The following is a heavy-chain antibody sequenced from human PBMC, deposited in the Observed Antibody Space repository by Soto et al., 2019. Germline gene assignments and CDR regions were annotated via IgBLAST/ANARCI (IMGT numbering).Heavy chain of an antibody. J-gene: IGHJ6*02. D-gene: IGHD3-3*01. CDR3: ARDSGITIFGVVPPGMDV. CDR1: GFTFSSYG. CDR2: IWYDGSNK. Sequence: GGSLRLSCAASGFTFSSYGMHWVRQAPGKGLEWVAVIWYDGSNKYYADSVKGRFTISRDSSKNTLYLQMNSLRAEDTAVYYCARDSGITIFGVVPPGMDVWGQGTTVTVSS. V-gene: IGHV3-33*01.